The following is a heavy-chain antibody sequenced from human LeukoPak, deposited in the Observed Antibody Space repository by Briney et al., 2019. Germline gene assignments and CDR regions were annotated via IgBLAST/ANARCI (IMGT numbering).Heavy chain of an antibody. V-gene: IGHV4-59*01. Sequence: SETLSLTCTVSGSSISSYYWSWIRQPPGKGLEWIGYIYYSGSTNYNPSLKSRVTISVDTSKNQFSLKLSSVTAADTAVYYCARGENGDYVDYWGQGTLVTVSS. CDR1: GSSISSYY. J-gene: IGHJ4*02. D-gene: IGHD4-17*01. CDR2: IYYSGST. CDR3: ARGENGDYVDY.